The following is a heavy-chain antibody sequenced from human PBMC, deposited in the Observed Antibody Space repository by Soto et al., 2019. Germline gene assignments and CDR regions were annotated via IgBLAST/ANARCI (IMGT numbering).Heavy chain of an antibody. V-gene: IGHV1-69*18. CDR1: GSTFSSYG. J-gene: IGHJ4*02. CDR2: IVPTFGNA. Sequence: QVHLVQSGVEVKKPGSSVKVSCKASGSTFSSYGFSWVRQAPGQGLEFMGRIVPTFGNANYGQRFQGRLTLAADESRATVFMELSSLTNDDTAIYYCEAGYCSSGSCFDFWGQGNQVTVAS. CDR3: EAGYCSSGSCFDF. D-gene: IGHD2-2*03.